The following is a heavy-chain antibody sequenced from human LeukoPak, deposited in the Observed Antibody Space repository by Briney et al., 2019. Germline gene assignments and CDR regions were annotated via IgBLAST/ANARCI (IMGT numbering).Heavy chain of an antibody. J-gene: IGHJ4*02. CDR2: INQDVSVK. CDR3: ARIGYRSSSFDY. D-gene: IGHD6-13*01. CDR1: GFTFTSYW. Sequence: GGSLRLSCAASGFTFTSYWMSWVRQAPGKGLEWVANINQDVSVKYYVDSVKGRFTTSRDNAKNSLYLQINSLRAEDTAVYYCARIGYRSSSFDYWGQGTLVTVFS. V-gene: IGHV3-7*05.